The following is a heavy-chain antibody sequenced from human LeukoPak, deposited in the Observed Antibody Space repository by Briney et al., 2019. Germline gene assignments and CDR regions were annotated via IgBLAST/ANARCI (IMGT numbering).Heavy chain of an antibody. D-gene: IGHD3-3*01. CDR3: AKAIGVVGTQGIDL. V-gene: IGHV3-23*01. J-gene: IGHJ5*02. CDR1: GFIFGSYD. CDR2: ISGSGGSSP. Sequence: PGGSLRLSCAASGFIFGSYDMSWVRQPPGKGLEGVSGISGSGGSSPYSEDSGKGRLTHSRDNSKNTLYLQMNSLRGEDTAVYYCAKAIGVVGTQGIDLWGERGLGSVSS.